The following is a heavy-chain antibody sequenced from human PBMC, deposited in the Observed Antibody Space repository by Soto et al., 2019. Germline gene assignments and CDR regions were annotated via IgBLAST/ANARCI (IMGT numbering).Heavy chain of an antibody. D-gene: IGHD5-18*01. V-gene: IGHV3-43D*03. CDR2: ISWDGGST. CDR3: AKSFRRDSAMVEPRMEGMDV. CDR1: GFTFDDYA. J-gene: IGHJ6*02. Sequence: GGSLRLSCAASGFTFDDYAMHWVRQAPGKGLEWVSLISWDGGSTYYADSVKGRFTISRDNSKNSLYLQMNRLRAEDTALYYCAKSFRRDSAMVEPRMEGMDVWGQGTTVTVSS.